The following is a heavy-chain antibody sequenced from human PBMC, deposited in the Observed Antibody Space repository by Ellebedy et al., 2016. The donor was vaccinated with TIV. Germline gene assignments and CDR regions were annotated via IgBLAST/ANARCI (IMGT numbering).Heavy chain of an antibody. Sequence: GESLKISCAASEFSLTNHGMHWVRQAPGKGLEWVAVIWYDGNNKYYADSVRGRFTISRDTIKNTLYLEMTSLRVEDTAVYYCARDRLLFGVPTHFDYWGQGTPVTVSS. CDR3: ARDRLLFGVPTHFDY. J-gene: IGHJ4*02. CDR1: EFSLTNHG. D-gene: IGHD3-3*01. V-gene: IGHV3-33*01. CDR2: IWYDGNNK.